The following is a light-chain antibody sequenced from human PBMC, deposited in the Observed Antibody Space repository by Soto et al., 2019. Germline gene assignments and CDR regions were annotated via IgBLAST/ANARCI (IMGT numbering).Light chain of an antibody. Sequence: QSLLTQPASVSGSPGQSITISCTGTNSDVGNYNLVSWYQQHPGKAPKLMIYEDTKRPSGVSNRFSGSKSGNTASLTISGLQAEDEADYYCCSYAGSFYVFGTGTKVTVL. CDR2: EDT. CDR3: CSYAGSFYV. J-gene: IGLJ1*01. CDR1: NSDVGNYNL. V-gene: IGLV2-23*01.